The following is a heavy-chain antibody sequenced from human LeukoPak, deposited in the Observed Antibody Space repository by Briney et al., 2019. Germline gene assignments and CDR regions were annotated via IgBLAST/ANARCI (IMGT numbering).Heavy chain of an antibody. J-gene: IGHJ6*02. CDR2: IYNGGST. D-gene: IGHD1-26*01. V-gene: IGHV3-53*01. CDR3: ARVGIMGNHYYGMDV. Sequence: GGSLRLSCAASGFTVSSVHMSWVRQAPGKGLECVSVIYNGGSTYYADSVKGRFTISRDNSKNTVNLQINSLRAEDTAVYYCARVGIMGNHYYGMDVWGQGTTVTVSS. CDR1: GFTVSSVH.